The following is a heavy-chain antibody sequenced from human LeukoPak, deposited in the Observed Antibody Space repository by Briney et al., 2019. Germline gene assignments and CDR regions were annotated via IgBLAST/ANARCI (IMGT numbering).Heavy chain of an antibody. V-gene: IGHV1-69*04. Sequence: SVKVSCKASGYTFTGYYMHWVRQAPGQGLEWMGRIIPILGIANYAQKFQGRVTITADKSTSTAYMELSSLRSEDTAVYYCARVGYSSSWTRWFDPWGQGTLVTISS. J-gene: IGHJ5*02. CDR2: IIPILGIA. CDR3: ARVGYSSSWTRWFDP. CDR1: GYTFTGYY. D-gene: IGHD6-13*01.